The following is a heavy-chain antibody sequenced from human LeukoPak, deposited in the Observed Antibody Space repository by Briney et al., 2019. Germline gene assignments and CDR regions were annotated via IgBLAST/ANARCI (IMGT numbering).Heavy chain of an antibody. CDR1: GGSFSGYY. J-gene: IGHJ4*02. V-gene: IGHV4-34*01. CDR2: INHSGST. CDR3: ARRGDGYGHFDF. Sequence: PSETLSLTCAVYGGSFSGYYWSWIRQPPGKGLEWIGEINHSGSTNYNPSPKSRVTISVDKSKDQFSLNLSSVTAADTAVYYCARRGDGYGHFDFWGQGTLVTVSS. D-gene: IGHD5-24*01.